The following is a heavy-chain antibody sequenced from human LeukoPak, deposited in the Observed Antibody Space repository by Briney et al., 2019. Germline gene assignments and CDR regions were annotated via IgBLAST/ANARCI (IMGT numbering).Heavy chain of an antibody. CDR3: ARGQEFDDGVFDS. Sequence: GSLRLSCAASGFTFSSYPIHWVRQAPGKGLEWVSAISYDGSNNYYADSVKGRFTISRDNSKNTVYLQMNSLRVEDTAIYYCARGQEFDDGVFDSWGQGTLVTVSS. J-gene: IGHJ4*02. CDR2: ISYDGSNN. D-gene: IGHD1-1*01. V-gene: IGHV3-30-3*01. CDR1: GFTFSSYP.